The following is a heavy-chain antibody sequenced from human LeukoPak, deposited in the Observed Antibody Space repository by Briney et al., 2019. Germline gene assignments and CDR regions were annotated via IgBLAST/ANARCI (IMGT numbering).Heavy chain of an antibody. Sequence: GGSLRLSCAASGFTVSSNYMSWVRQAPGKGLEWVSVIYSGGSTYYADSVKGRFTISRDNSKNTLYLQMNSLRAKDTAVYYCARAEVGATPFVFDYWGQGTLVTVSS. J-gene: IGHJ4*02. D-gene: IGHD1-26*01. CDR2: IYSGGST. V-gene: IGHV3-53*01. CDR3: ARAEVGATPFVFDY. CDR1: GFTVSSNY.